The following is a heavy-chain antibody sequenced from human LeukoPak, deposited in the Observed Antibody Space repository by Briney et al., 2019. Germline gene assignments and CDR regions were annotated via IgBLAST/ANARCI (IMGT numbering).Heavy chain of an antibody. D-gene: IGHD6-19*01. CDR2: ISTSGGTI. CDR1: GFTFSDYY. Sequence: PGESLRLSCSASGFTFSDYYMSWIRQAPGKGLEWVSYISTSGGTIYYADSVKGRFTISKDNAKNSLYLQMNSLRAEDTAVYYCARSPPAGHYWYFDLWGRGTLVTVSS. CDR3: ARSPPAGHYWYFDL. V-gene: IGHV3-11*01. J-gene: IGHJ2*01.